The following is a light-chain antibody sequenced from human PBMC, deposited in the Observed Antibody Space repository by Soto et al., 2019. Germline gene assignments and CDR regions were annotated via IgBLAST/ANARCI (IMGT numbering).Light chain of an antibody. CDR3: AAWDDSLNGVV. J-gene: IGLJ2*01. Sequence: QSVLTQPPSASGTPGQRVTVSCSGSSSNIGTNTVNWYQQLPGTAPKLLICRNNQRPSGVPDRFSGSKSGTSASLAISGLLSEDEADYYCAAWDDSLNGVVFGGGTKLTVL. V-gene: IGLV1-44*01. CDR1: SSNIGTNT. CDR2: RNN.